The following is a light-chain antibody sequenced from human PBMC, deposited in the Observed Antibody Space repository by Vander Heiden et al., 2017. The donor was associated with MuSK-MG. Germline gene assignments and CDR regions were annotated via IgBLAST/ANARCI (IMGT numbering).Light chain of an antibody. J-gene: IGKJ5*01. V-gene: IGKV1-39*01. CDR1: QSIRSF. Sequence: DIPMTPSPSSLSASACQSIRSFLNWYQRKPGTAPKLLISAASSLQSGDPSRFSGSGSGTDLTITISSLQPEDVATYYCQQSYRIAFGEGTRLEIK. CDR2: AAS. CDR3: QQSYRIA.